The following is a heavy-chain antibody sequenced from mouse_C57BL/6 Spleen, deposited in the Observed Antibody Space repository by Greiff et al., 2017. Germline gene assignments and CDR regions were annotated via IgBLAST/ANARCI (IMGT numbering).Heavy chain of an antibody. CDR2: ISSGSSTI. CDR1: GFTFSDYG. V-gene: IGHV5-17*01. J-gene: IGHJ2*01. D-gene: IGHD1-1*01. CDR3: AKYGSSYFDY. Sequence: EVQVVESGGGLVKPGGSLKLSCAASGFTFSDYGMHWVRQAPEKGLEWVAYISSGSSTIYYADPVKGRFPISRYNAKNTLFLQMTSLRSEDTAMYYCAKYGSSYFDYWGQGTTLTVSS.